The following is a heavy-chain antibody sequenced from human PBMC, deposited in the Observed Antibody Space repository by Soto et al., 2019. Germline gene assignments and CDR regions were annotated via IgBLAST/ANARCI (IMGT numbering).Heavy chain of an antibody. CDR2: IIPILGIA. V-gene: IGHV1-69*02. CDR1: GGTFSSYT. CDR3: ARGGEISVAGTPDY. Sequence: QVQLVQSGAEVKKPGSSVKVSCKASGGTFSSYTISWVRQAPGQGLEWMGRIIPILGIANYAQKFQGRVKITADKSTSTAYMELSSLRSEDTAVYYCARGGEISVAGTPDYWGQGTLVTVSS. J-gene: IGHJ4*02. D-gene: IGHD6-19*01.